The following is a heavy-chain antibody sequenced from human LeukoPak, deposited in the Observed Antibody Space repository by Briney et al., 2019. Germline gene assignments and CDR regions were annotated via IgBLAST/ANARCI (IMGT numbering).Heavy chain of an antibody. CDR1: GYRFTSYW. CDR3: ARLTQGGNSRRPYYYRGMDV. Sequence: AGEPLKISCKGSGYRFTSYWIGWVRQMPGKGLDWMGIIYPGYPATRSSPSFQGQVTISADKSISNAYRQWSSLKASDTAMYYCARLTQGGNSRRPYYYRGMDVWGQGTTVTVSS. D-gene: IGHD4-23*01. V-gene: IGHV5-51*01. CDR2: IYPGYPAT. J-gene: IGHJ6*02.